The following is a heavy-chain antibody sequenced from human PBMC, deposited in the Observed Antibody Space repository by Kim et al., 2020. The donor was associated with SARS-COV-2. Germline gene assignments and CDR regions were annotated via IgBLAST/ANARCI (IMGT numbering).Heavy chain of an antibody. J-gene: IGHJ4*02. CDR1: GGSISSSSYY. V-gene: IGHV4-39*01. Sequence: SETLSLTCTVSGGSISSSSYYWGWIRQPPGKGLEWIGSIYYSGSTYYNPSLKSRVTISVDTSKNQFSLKLGSVTAADTAVYYCARQWFGELLLYYFDYWGQGTLVTVSS. CDR3: ARQWFGELLLYYFDY. CDR2: IYYSGST. D-gene: IGHD3-10*01.